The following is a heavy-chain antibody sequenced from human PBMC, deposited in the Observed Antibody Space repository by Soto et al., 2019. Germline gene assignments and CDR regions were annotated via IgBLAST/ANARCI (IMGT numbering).Heavy chain of an antibody. CDR2: IWYDGSNK. CDR3: ARGGSQLELRRGWFDP. V-gene: IGHV3-33*01. Sequence: GGSLRLSCAASGFTFSSYGMHWVRQAPGKGLEWVAVIWYDGSNKYYADSVKGRFTISRDNSKNTLYLQMNSLRAEDTAVYYCARGGSQLELRRGWFDPWGQGTLVTVSS. CDR1: GFTFSSYG. J-gene: IGHJ5*02. D-gene: IGHD1-7*01.